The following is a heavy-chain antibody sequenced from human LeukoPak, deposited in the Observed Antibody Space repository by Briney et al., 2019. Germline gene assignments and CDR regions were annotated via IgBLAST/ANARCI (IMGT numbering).Heavy chain of an antibody. CDR2: ISYDGSNK. D-gene: IGHD5-18*01. V-gene: IGHV3-30*04. Sequence: GGSLRLSCAASGFTFSSYAMSWVRQAPGKGLEWVAVISYDGSNKYYADSVKGRFTISRDNSKNTLYLQMNSLRAEDTAVYYCARDVWEQLWLPGLDYWGQGTLVTVSS. CDR1: GFTFSSYA. CDR3: ARDVWEQLWLPGLDY. J-gene: IGHJ4*02.